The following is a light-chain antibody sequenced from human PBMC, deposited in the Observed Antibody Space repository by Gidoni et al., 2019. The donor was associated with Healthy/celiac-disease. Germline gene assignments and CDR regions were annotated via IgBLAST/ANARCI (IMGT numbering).Light chain of an antibody. CDR3: SSYAGSSLAV. J-gene: IGLJ7*01. Sequence: QSALTQPASVSGSPGQSITISCTGTSSDVGSYNLVSWYQQYPGKAPKLMIYEGTKRPSGVSNRFSGSKSGNTASLTISGLQAEDEADYYCSSYAGSSLAVFGGGTQLTVL. V-gene: IGLV2-23*01. CDR2: EGT. CDR1: SSDVGSYNL.